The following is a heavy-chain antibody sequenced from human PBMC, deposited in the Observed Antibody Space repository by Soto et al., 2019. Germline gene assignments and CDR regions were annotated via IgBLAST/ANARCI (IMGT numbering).Heavy chain of an antibody. V-gene: IGHV3-30-3*01. Sequence: QVQLVESGGGVVQPGRSLRLSCAASGFTFSSYAIHLVRQAPGKGLEWVAVLSYDGSNKYYADSVKGRFTISRDNSKNTMYLQMNCLRADDTAVYYCARGDSSGYYVDYWCQGTLVTVAS. CDR2: LSYDGSNK. CDR1: GFTFSSYA. D-gene: IGHD3-22*01. CDR3: ARGDSSGYYVDY. J-gene: IGHJ4*02.